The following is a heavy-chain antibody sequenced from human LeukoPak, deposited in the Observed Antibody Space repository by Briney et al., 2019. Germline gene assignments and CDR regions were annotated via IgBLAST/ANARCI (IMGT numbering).Heavy chain of an antibody. Sequence: SETLSLTCTVSGGSISSYYWSWIRQPPGKGLEWIGYIYYSGSTNYNPSLKSRVSISVDTSKNQFSLKLNSMTAADTAVYFCARGSGVPADYFHHWGQGTLVTVSS. CDR1: GGSISSYY. V-gene: IGHV4-59*01. CDR3: ARGSGVPADYFHH. CDR2: IYYSGST. D-gene: IGHD6-25*01. J-gene: IGHJ1*01.